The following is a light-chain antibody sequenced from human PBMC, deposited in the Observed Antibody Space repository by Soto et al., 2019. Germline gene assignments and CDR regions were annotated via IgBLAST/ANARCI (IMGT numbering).Light chain of an antibody. CDR3: QQYNNLPPDN. CDR1: QSVNNN. V-gene: IGKV3-15*01. CDR2: GAS. J-gene: IGKJ2*01. Sequence: EIILTQSPASLSVSPGERATLSCRASQSVNNNLACYQQKPGQAPRLLIYGASTRATGIPGRFRGSGSGTEFTLTIPSLQSEDFAVYFCQQYNNLPPDNFGQGTKLEIK.